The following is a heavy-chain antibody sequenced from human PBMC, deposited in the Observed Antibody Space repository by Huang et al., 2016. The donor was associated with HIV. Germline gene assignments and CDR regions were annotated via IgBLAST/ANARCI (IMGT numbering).Heavy chain of an antibody. CDR1: GGSFGVYY. CDR2: INHSEST. J-gene: IGHJ6*03. Sequence: QVQLQQWGAGLLRPSETLSLTCAVYGGSFGVYYGTWIRQPPGKGLEWIGEINHSESTNYNPSLKRRVTISVDTSRNQFALTLTSVTAADTAVYYCARGQGGYYYYYMDVWGKGTTVTVSS. CDR3: ARGQGGYYYYYMDV. V-gene: IGHV4-34*01.